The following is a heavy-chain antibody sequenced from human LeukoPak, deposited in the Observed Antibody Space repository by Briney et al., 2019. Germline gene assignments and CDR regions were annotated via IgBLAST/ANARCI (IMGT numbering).Heavy chain of an antibody. CDR3: AKDGYFDWLFDY. Sequence: GGSLRLSCAASGFTLSSYAMSWVRQAPGKGLEWVSAISGSGGSTYYADSVKGRFTISRDNSKNTLYLRMNSLRAEDTAVYYCAKDGYFDWLFDYWGQGTLVTVSS. V-gene: IGHV3-23*01. CDR2: ISGSGGST. CDR1: GFTLSSYA. J-gene: IGHJ4*02. D-gene: IGHD3-9*01.